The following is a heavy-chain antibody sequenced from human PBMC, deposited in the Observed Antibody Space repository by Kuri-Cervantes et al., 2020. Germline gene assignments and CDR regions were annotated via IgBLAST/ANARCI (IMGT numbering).Heavy chain of an antibody. J-gene: IGHJ4*02. Sequence: GSLRLSCAVSGYSISSGYYWGWIRQPPGKGLEWIGSIYHSGSTYYNPSLKSRVTISRDTSKNQFSLKLNSVTAADTAVCYCARGGLRYVDWWGQGTLVTVSS. CDR1: GYSISSGYY. V-gene: IGHV4-38-2*01. CDR2: IYHSGST. CDR3: ARGGLRYVDW. D-gene: IGHD3-9*01.